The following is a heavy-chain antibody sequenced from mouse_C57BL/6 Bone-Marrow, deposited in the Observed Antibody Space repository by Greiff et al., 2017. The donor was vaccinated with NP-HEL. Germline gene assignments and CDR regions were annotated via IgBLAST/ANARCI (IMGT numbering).Heavy chain of an antibody. CDR1: GFTFSSYG. J-gene: IGHJ4*01. V-gene: IGHV5-6*01. Sequence: EVNVVESGGDLVKPGGSLKLSCAASGFTFSSYGMSWVRQTPDKRLEWVATISSGGSYTYYPDSVKGRFTISRDNAKNTLYLQMSSLKSEDTAMYYCAIWLRLTMDYWGQGTSVTVSS. CDR3: AIWLRLTMDY. CDR2: ISSGGSYT. D-gene: IGHD2-2*01.